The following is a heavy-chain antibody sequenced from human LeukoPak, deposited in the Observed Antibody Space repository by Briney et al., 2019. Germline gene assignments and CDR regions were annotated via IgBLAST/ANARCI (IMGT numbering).Heavy chain of an antibody. J-gene: IGHJ4*02. V-gene: IGHV3-21*01. CDR1: GFTFSSYS. D-gene: IGHD6-13*01. CDR3: ARDSNSSPYYFDY. Sequence: GGSLRLSCAASGFTFSSYSMNWVRQAPGKGLEWVSSNSSSSSYIYYADSVKGRFTISRDNAKNSLYLQMNSLRAEDTAVYYCARDSNSSPYYFDYWGQGTLVTVSS. CDR2: NSSSSSYI.